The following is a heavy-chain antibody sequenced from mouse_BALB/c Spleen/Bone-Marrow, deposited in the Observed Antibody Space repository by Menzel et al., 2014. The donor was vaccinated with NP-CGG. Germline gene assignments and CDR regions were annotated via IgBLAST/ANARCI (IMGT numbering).Heavy chain of an antibody. CDR2: IYPGDGDT. J-gene: IGHJ4*01. Sequence: QVQLQQSGAELARPGASVKLSCKASGYTFTSYWMQWVKQRPEQGLEWIGAIYPGDGDTRYTQKFRGKATLTADKSSNTAYMQLSSLTSEDSAVYFCAGPYGNYDAMDYWGQGTSVTVSS. CDR3: AGPYGNYDAMDY. D-gene: IGHD2-1*01. CDR1: GYTFTSYW. V-gene: IGHV1-87*01.